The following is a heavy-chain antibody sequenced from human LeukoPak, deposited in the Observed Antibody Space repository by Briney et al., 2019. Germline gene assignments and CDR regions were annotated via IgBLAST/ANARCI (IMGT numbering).Heavy chain of an antibody. CDR2: IYHSGST. V-gene: IGHV4-30-2*01. CDR3: ARDGPVRGVSIPYYDMDV. CDR1: GGSIRSGSYS. J-gene: IGHJ6*02. Sequence: SETLSLTCAVSGGSIRSGSYSWSWIRQPPGKGLEWIGYIYHSGSTYYNPSLKSRVTISVDTSKNQFSLKLSSVTAADTAAYYCARDGPVRGVSIPYYDMDVWGQGTTVTVSS. D-gene: IGHD3-10*01.